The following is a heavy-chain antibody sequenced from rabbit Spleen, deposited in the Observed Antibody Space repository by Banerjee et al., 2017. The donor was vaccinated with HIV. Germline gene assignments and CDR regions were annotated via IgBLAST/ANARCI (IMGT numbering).Heavy chain of an antibody. V-gene: IGHV1S40*01. J-gene: IGHJ4*01. CDR3: ARDLPGVIGWNFGW. CDR2: IVGSSSAFT. CDR1: GFDFSSSDY. Sequence: QSLEESGGDLVKPGASLTLTCTASGFDFSSSDYMCWVRQAPGKGLEWISCIVGSSSAFTYSATWAKFRFTCSKTSSTTVTLQMPRLTAADPATYFCARDLPGVIGWNFGWWGPGTLVTVS. D-gene: IGHD1-1*01.